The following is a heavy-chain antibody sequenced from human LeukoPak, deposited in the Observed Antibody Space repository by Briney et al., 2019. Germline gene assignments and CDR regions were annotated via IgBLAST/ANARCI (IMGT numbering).Heavy chain of an antibody. CDR2: ISSGSSTI. J-gene: IGHJ4*02. CDR3: ARYGSSWSFDY. CDR1: GFTLSNYN. V-gene: IGHV3-48*01. Sequence: PGGSLRLSCAASGFTLSNYNMNWVRQAPGKGLEWVSYISSGSSTIYSADSVKGRLTISRDNAKNSLYLQMNSLRAEDTAVYYCARYGSSWSFDYWGQGTLVTVSS. D-gene: IGHD6-13*01.